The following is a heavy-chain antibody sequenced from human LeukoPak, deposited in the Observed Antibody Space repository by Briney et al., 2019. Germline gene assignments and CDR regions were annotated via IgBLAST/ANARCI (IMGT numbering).Heavy chain of an antibody. J-gene: IGHJ5*02. V-gene: IGHV1-8*01. CDR3: ARGCLRYFDWLLEANWFDP. Sequence: GASVKVSCKASGYTFTSYDINWVRQATGQGLEWMGWMNPNSGNTGYAQKFQGRVTMTRNTSISTAYMELSSLRSEDTAVYYCARGCLRYFDWLLEANWFDPWGQGTLVTVSS. CDR1: GYTFTSYD. CDR2: MNPNSGNT. D-gene: IGHD3-9*01.